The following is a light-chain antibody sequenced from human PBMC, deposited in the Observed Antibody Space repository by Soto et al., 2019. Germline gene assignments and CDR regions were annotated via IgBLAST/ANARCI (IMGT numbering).Light chain of an antibody. CDR3: QQRSNWPWP. Sequence: EIVLTQSPATLSLSPGERATLSCRASQSVSSFLVWYQQKPGQAPRLLISDASNRATGIPGRFSGSGSVTDFSLTISSLEPEDFPVYYCQQRSNWPWPFGQGTKVEI. V-gene: IGKV3-11*01. CDR1: QSVSSF. J-gene: IGKJ1*01. CDR2: DAS.